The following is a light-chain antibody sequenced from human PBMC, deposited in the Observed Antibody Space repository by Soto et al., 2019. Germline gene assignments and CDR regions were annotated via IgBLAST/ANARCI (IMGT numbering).Light chain of an antibody. CDR3: QQYGSSPRT. J-gene: IGKJ1*01. Sequence: EIVLTQSPGTLSLSPGERATLSCRASQSVSSSHLAWYQQKPGQAPRLLISGASSRATGIQDRFTGSGSGTDFTRTISRLEPEDFPVYYCQQYGSSPRTFGQGTKVEIK. V-gene: IGKV3-20*01. CDR1: QSVSSSH. CDR2: GAS.